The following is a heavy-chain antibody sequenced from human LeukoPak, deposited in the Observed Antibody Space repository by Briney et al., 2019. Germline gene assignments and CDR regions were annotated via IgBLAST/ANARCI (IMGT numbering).Heavy chain of an antibody. CDR3: ARESSRGYYSFDY. CDR1: GFIVSNNY. CDR2: IYSGGST. D-gene: IGHD3-22*01. V-gene: IGHV3-66*01. Sequence: GGSLRLSCAASGFIVSNNYMSWVRHAPGKGLEWVSVIYSGGSTYYADSVKGRFTISRDSSKNTLYLQMNSLRVEDTAVYYCARESSRGYYSFDYWGQGTLVTVSS. J-gene: IGHJ4*02.